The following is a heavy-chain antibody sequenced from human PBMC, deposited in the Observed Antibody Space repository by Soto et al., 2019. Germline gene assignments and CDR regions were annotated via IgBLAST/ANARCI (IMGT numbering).Heavy chain of an antibody. CDR1: GGSISSGDYY. D-gene: IGHD6-19*01. J-gene: IGHJ4*02. Sequence: PSETLSLTCTVSGGSISSGDYYWSWIRQPPGKGLEWIGYIYYSGSTYYNPSLKSRVTISVDTSKNQFSLKLSSVTAADTAVYYCARVNMIAVAVPYYFDYWGQGTLVTVSS. CDR2: IYYSGST. CDR3: ARVNMIAVAVPYYFDY. V-gene: IGHV4-30-4*01.